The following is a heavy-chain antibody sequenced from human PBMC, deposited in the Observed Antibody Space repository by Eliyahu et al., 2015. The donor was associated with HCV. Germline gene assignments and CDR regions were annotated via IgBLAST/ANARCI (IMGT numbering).Heavy chain of an antibody. CDR1: GGSFSGYY. J-gene: IGHJ3*02. CDR3: ARRPGSGYYRLAFDI. CDR2: INHSGST. V-gene: IGHV4-34*01. D-gene: IGHD3-22*01. Sequence: QVQLQQWGAGLLKPSETLSLTCAVYGGSFSGYYWSWIRQPPGKGXEWIGEINHSGSTNYNPSLKSRVTISVDTSKNQXSLKLSXXTAADTAVYYCARRPGSGYYRLAFDIWGQGTMVTVSS.